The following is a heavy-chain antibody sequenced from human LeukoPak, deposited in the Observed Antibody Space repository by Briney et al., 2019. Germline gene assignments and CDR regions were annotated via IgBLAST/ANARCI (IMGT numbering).Heavy chain of an antibody. CDR2: INHSGST. CDR3: ARGNNWNYKVDY. CDR1: GGSFSGYY. V-gene: IGHV4-34*01. J-gene: IGHJ4*02. D-gene: IGHD1-7*01. Sequence: PSETLSLTCAVYGGSFSGYYWSWIRQPPGKGLEWIGEINHSGSTNYNPSLKCRVTISVDTSKNQFSLKLSSVTAADTAVYYCARGNNWNYKVDYWGQGTLVTVSS.